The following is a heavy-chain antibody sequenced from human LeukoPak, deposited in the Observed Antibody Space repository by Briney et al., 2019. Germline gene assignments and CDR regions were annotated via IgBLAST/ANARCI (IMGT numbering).Heavy chain of an antibody. V-gene: IGHV4-59*01. Sequence: SETLSLTCNVSGGSISSYYWSWIRQPPGKGLEWIGYIYYSGSTNYNPSLKSRVTISVDTSKNQFSLKLSSVTAADTAVYYCARGDLSGSGWYFDYWGQGTLVTVSS. J-gene: IGHJ4*02. CDR3: ARGDLSGSGWYFDY. CDR1: GGSISSYY. D-gene: IGHD6-19*01. CDR2: IYYSGST.